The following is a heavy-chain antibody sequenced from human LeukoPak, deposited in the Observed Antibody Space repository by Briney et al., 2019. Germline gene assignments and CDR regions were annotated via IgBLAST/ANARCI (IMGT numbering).Heavy chain of an antibody. J-gene: IGHJ5*02. CDR3: ARVVRGSLYPNWFDP. CDR2: INHSGST. D-gene: IGHD3-10*01. V-gene: IGHV4-34*01. CDR1: GGSFSGYY. Sequence: SETLSLTCAVYGGSFSGYYWSWIRQPPGKGLEWIGEINHSGSTNYNPSLKSRVTISVGTSKNQFSLKLSSVTAADTAVYYCARVVRGSLYPNWFDPWGQGTLVTVSS.